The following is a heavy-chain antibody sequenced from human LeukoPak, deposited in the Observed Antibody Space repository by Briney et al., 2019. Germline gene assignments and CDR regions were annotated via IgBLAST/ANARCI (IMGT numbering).Heavy chain of an antibody. CDR1: GGSISSSSYY. Sequence: SETLSLTCTVSGGSISSSSYYWGWIRQPPGKGLEWIGSIYYSGSTYYNPPLKSRVTISVDTSKNQFSLKLSSVTAADTAVYYCAQITIFGVVSPKFDPWGQGTLVTVSS. V-gene: IGHV4-39*07. CDR2: IYYSGST. D-gene: IGHD3-3*01. CDR3: AQITIFGVVSPKFDP. J-gene: IGHJ5*02.